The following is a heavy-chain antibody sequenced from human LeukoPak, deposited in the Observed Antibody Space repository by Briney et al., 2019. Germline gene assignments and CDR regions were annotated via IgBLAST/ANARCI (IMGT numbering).Heavy chain of an antibody. V-gene: IGHV4-30-2*01. CDR1: GGSISSGDYY. Sequence: PSETLSLTCTVSGGSISSGDYYWSWIRQPPGKGLEWIGYIYHSGSTYYNPSPKSRVAISVDRSKNQFSLKLSSVTAADTAVYYCAGVPAARVTYNWFDPWGQGTLVTVSS. CDR3: AGVPAARVTYNWFDP. J-gene: IGHJ5*02. CDR2: IYHSGST. D-gene: IGHD2-2*01.